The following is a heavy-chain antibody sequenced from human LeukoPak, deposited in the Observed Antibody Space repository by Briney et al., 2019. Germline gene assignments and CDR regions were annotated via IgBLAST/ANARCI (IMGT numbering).Heavy chain of an antibody. CDR3: AKPLLWFGELPAVDY. Sequence: GGSLRLSCAASGFTFSSYGMHWVRQAPGKGREGVAVISYDGSNKYYADSVKGRFTISRDNSKNTLYLQMNSLRAEDTAVYYCAKPLLWFGELPAVDYWGQGTLVTVSS. V-gene: IGHV3-30*18. CDR2: ISYDGSNK. J-gene: IGHJ4*02. CDR1: GFTFSSYG. D-gene: IGHD3-10*01.